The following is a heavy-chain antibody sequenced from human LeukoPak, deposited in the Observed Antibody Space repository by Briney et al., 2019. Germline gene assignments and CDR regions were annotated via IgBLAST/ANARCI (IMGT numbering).Heavy chain of an antibody. V-gene: IGHV3-23*01. CDR2: ISGGGDTT. J-gene: IGHJ4*02. CDR1: GFSFSSYT. D-gene: IGHD1-26*01. Sequence: GGSLRLSCSASGFSFSSYTMTWVRQAPGKGPEWVSIISGGGDTTFYTDSVKGRFTISRDNSKNTLYLQMNSLRAEDTAVYYCARRRGGSLFDYWGQGTLVTVSS. CDR3: ARRRGGSLFDY.